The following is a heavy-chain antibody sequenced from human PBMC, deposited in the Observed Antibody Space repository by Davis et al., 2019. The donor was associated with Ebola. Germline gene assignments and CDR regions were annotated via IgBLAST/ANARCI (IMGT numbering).Heavy chain of an antibody. CDR2: ISWNSGSL. J-gene: IGHJ4*02. D-gene: IGHD2-21*02. V-gene: IGHV3-9*01. Sequence: GGSLRLSCAVSGFSFDDYAMHWVRQAPGKGLEWVSGISWNSGSLGYADSVKGRFTISRDNAKNSLYLQMISLRAEDTALYYCAKDVRGVVVTAPGYWGQGTLVTVSS. CDR3: AKDVRGVVVTAPGY. CDR1: GFSFDDYA.